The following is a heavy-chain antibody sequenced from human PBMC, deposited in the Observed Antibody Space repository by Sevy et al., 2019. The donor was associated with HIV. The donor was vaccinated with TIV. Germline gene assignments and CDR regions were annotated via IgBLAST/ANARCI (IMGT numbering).Heavy chain of an antibody. J-gene: IGHJ5*02. V-gene: IGHV3-23*01. D-gene: IGHD3-3*01. Sequence: GGSLRLSCVASGFRFSAFGMAWVRQAAGEGLEWVSGINGGGGSTYYGNSVKGRFTVSRDNSKNTVYLKMNSLRADDTAVYYWAKAPYYDFWSHNYNNWFDPWGQGTLVTVSS. CDR2: INGGGGST. CDR3: AKAPYYDFWSHNYNNWFDP. CDR1: GFRFSAFG.